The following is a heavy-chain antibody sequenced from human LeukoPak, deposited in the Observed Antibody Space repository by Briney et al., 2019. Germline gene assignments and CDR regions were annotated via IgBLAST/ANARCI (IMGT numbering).Heavy chain of an antibody. CDR3: AKEGGQYYFDY. CDR2: IYSGGST. CDR1: GFTVSANH. V-gene: IGHV3-66*02. Sequence: GGSLRLSCAASGFTVSANHMSWVRQAPGKGLEWVSVIYSGGSTYYADSVKGRFTISRDNSKNSLYLQMNSLRVEDTAVYYCAKEGGQYYFDYWGQGTLVTVSS. D-gene: IGHD4-11*01. J-gene: IGHJ4*02.